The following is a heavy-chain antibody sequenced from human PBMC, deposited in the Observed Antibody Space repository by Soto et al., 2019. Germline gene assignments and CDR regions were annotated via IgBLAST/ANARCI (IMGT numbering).Heavy chain of an antibody. Sequence: SETLSLTCTVSGGSIGSYYWSWIRQPPGKGLEWIGYIYYSGSTNYNPSLKSRVTISVDTSKNQFSLKLSSVTAADTAVYYCARESSAELGYCSSTSCYFDYWGQGTLVTVSS. J-gene: IGHJ4*02. CDR2: IYYSGST. CDR1: GGSIGSYY. CDR3: ARESSAELGYCSSTSCYFDY. D-gene: IGHD2-2*01. V-gene: IGHV4-59*01.